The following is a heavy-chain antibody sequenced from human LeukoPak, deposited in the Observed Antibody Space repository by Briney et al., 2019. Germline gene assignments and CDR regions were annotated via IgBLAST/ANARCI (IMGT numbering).Heavy chain of an antibody. D-gene: IGHD6-19*01. Sequence: GGSLRLSCAASGFTFSSYAMHWVRQAPGKGLEWVANIKQDGSEKYYVDSVKGRFTISRDNSKNTLYLQMNSLRAEDTAVYYCAKVPMGDSSGWYYFDYWGQGTLVTVSS. V-gene: IGHV3-7*03. J-gene: IGHJ4*02. CDR1: GFTFSSYA. CDR2: IKQDGSEK. CDR3: AKVPMGDSSGWYYFDY.